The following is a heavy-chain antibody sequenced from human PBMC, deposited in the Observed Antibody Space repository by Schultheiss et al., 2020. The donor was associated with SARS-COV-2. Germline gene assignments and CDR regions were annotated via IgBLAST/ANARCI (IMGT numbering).Heavy chain of an antibody. CDR2: IYYSGST. J-gene: IGHJ4*02. D-gene: IGHD5-18*01. Sequence: SETLSLTCAVYGGSFSGYYWSWIRQPPGKGLEWIGYIYYSGSTYYNPSLKSRVTISVDTSKNQFSLKLSSVTAADTAVYYCARSEHSYGSFDYWGQGTLVTVSS. CDR1: GGSFSGYY. V-gene: IGHV4-59*01. CDR3: ARSEHSYGSFDY.